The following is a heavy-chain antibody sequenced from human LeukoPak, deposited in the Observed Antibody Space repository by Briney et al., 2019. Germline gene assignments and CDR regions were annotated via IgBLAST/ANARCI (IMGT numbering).Heavy chain of an antibody. CDR1: EFIFTSYA. V-gene: IGHV3-23*01. J-gene: IGHJ4*02. D-gene: IGHD3-10*01. CDR2: ISGSGVST. Sequence: GGSLRLSCAASEFIFTSYAMSWVRQAPGKGLEWVSAISGSGVSTYYADSVKGRFTIPRDNSKNTLYLQMNSLRAEDTAVYYCAKGGVRGVIWLSPGDFDYWGQGTLVTASS. CDR3: AKGGVRGVIWLSPGDFDY.